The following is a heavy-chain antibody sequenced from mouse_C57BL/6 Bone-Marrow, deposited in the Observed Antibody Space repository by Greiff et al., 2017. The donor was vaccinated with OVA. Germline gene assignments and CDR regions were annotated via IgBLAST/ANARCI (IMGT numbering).Heavy chain of an antibody. CDR1: GFNIQNTY. Sequence: VQLQQSVAELVRPGASVKLSCTASGFNIQNTYMHWVKQRPEQGLEWIGRIDPANGNTKYAPKFQGKATITADTSSNTAYLQLSSLTSEDTAIYYCARHDYPWFAYWGQGTLVTVSA. D-gene: IGHD2-4*01. J-gene: IGHJ3*01. CDR3: ARHDYPWFAY. V-gene: IGHV14-3*01. CDR2: IDPANGNT.